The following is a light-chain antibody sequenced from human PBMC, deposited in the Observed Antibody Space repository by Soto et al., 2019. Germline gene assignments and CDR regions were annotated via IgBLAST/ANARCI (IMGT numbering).Light chain of an antibody. CDR1: RSNIGAGYV. J-gene: IGLJ2*01. CDR3: AAWDDSLNGVV. V-gene: IGLV1-40*01. Sequence: QSVLTQPPSVSGAPGQRVTISCTGSRSNIGAGYVVHWYQQLPGTAPKLLIYSNDNRPSGVPDRFSGSTSGSSASLAISGLRSEDEADYYCAAWDDSLNGVVFGGGTKVTVL. CDR2: SND.